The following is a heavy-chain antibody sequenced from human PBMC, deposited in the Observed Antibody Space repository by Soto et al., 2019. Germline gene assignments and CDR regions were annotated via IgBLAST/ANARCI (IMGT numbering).Heavy chain of an antibody. V-gene: IGHV4-61*08. CDR3: ARTTAVPNTLRSRYFFDY. CDR2: VYYSGTT. CDR1: GGSVSDKAYY. D-gene: IGHD4-17*01. Sequence: SETLSLTCSVSGGSVSDKAYYWSWIRQPPGKRLEWIGYVYYSGTTNYNPSLKSRVTISVDLSKNRFSLRLSSVTTADTALYYCARTTAVPNTLRSRYFFDYWGQGTLVTVSS. J-gene: IGHJ4*02.